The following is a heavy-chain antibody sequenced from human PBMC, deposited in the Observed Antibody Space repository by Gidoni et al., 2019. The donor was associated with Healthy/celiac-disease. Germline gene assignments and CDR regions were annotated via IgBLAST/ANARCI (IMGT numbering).Heavy chain of an antibody. D-gene: IGHD6-13*01. V-gene: IGHV3-30*18. CDR1: GFTFSSYG. Sequence: QVQLVESGGGVVQPGRSLRLSCAASGFTFSSYGMHWVRQAPGKGLEWVAVLSDDGSNKYYADSVKGRFTISRDNSKNTLYLQMNSLRAEDTAVYYCAKDYSSSWYFDYWGQGTLVTVSS. J-gene: IGHJ4*02. CDR2: LSDDGSNK. CDR3: AKDYSSSWYFDY.